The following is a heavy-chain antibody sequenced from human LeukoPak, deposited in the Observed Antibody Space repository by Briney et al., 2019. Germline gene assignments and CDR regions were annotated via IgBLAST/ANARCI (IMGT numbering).Heavy chain of an antibody. CDR3: VRGDGYNFFDY. CDR2: IYIGGNT. D-gene: IGHD5-24*01. V-gene: IGHV3-53*01. CDR1: GFTVSSSY. J-gene: IGHJ4*02. Sequence: GGSLRLSCAASGFTVSSSYMSWVRQAPGKGLEWVSVIYIGGNTYYAESVKGRFTISRDNSENTLYLQLNSLRAGDTAVYYCVRGDGYNFFDYWGQGTLVTVSS.